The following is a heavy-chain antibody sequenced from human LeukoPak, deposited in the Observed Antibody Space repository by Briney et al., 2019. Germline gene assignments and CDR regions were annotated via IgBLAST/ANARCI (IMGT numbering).Heavy chain of an antibody. CDR3: ARTGGSYRGYYMDV. J-gene: IGHJ6*03. CDR2: IWYDGSNK. Sequence: PGGSLRLSCAASGFTFSRHGMHWVRQAPGKGLEWVAVIWYDGSNKYYADSVKGRFTISRDNSKNTLYLQMNSLRAEDTAVYYCARTGGSYRGYYMDVWGKGTTVTVSS. V-gene: IGHV3-33*01. CDR1: GFTFSRHG. D-gene: IGHD1-26*01.